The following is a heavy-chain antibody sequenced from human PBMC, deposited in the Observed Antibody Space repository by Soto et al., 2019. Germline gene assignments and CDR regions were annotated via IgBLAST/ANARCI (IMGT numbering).Heavy chain of an antibody. V-gene: IGHV3-13*01. CDR3: TRQRPPSYYYGMDV. J-gene: IGHJ6*02. CDR2: IGITGDT. D-gene: IGHD1-1*01. Sequence: EVQLVESGGGLVQPGGSLRLSCAASGFTISGYDMDWVRQGTGKGLEWVSRIGITGDTNYAGSVKGRFTIFRENGKNSLYLQMNGLRAGDTAVYYCTRQRPPSYYYGMDVWGQGTTVTVSS. CDR1: GFTISGYD.